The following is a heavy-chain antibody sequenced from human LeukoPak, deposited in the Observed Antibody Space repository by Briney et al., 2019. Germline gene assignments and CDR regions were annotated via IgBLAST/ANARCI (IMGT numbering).Heavy chain of an antibody. J-gene: IGHJ4*03. CDR3: ARETEKQWQY. Sequence: PSXTLSXTCTVSGYSITRGYYWGWIRQPPGKGPEWIASIFHTGSTYYNPSLKSRVTISVDTSNNQFSLRLNSVTAADTALYYCARETEKQWQYWGQGTVVTVSS. V-gene: IGHV4-38-2*02. CDR2: IFHTGST. CDR1: GYSITRGYY. D-gene: IGHD6-19*01.